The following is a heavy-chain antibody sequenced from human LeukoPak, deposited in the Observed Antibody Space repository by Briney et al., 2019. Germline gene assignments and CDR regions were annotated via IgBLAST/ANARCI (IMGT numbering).Heavy chain of an antibody. CDR1: GFTFSRHS. D-gene: IGHD3-9*01. CDR2: ISSSSSYI. CDR3: ARESRGYDILTGKYHRGYYSYYMDV. Sequence: GGSLRLSCAASGFTFSRHSINWVRQAPGKGLEWVSSISSSSSYIYYADSVKGRFTISRDNAKNSLYLQMNSLRAEDTAVYYCARESRGYDILTGKYHRGYYSYYMDVWGKGTTVTVSS. J-gene: IGHJ6*03. V-gene: IGHV3-21*01.